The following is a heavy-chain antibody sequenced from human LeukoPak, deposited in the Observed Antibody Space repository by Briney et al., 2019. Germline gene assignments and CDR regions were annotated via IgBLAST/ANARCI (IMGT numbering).Heavy chain of an antibody. CDR1: GGSISSYY. CDR2: IYYSGST. V-gene: IGHV4-59*08. J-gene: IGHJ4*02. CDR3: ARLNDANGSVLDY. Sequence: SETLSLTCTVSGGSISSYYWSWIRQPPGKGLEWVGYIYYSGSTNYNPSLKSRVTISVDTSKNQFSLKLSSVTAADTAVYYCARLNDANGSVLDYWGQGTLVTVSS. D-gene: IGHD1-1*01.